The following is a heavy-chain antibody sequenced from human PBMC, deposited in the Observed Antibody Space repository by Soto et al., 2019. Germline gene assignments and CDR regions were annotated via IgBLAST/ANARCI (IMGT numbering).Heavy chain of an antibody. J-gene: IGHJ4*02. D-gene: IGHD2-8*01. Sequence: PSESLSLTCSVSGDSITTNGYYWGWIRQPPGKGLQWIGNVYWTGSTFSHPSLTSRVFISVDTSKNEFSLRLTSVTAADTAVYYCARSHYTYGPVIDYWGPGTLVTVSS. CDR1: GDSITTNGYY. V-gene: IGHV4-39*01. CDR2: VYWTGST. CDR3: ARSHYTYGPVIDY.